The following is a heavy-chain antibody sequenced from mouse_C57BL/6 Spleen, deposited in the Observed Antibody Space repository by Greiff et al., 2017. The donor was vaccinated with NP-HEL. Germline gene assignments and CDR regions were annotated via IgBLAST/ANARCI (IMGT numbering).Heavy chain of an antibody. CDR3: ASLTGTNYYAMDY. CDR2: IDPANGNT. V-gene: IGHV14-3*01. D-gene: IGHD4-1*01. CDR1: GFHINTTS. J-gene: IGHJ4*01. Sequence: VPLQQSVAELVRPGASVPLSCTASGFHINTTSMPWVKQRPDQGLEWIGRIDPANGNTKYAPKFQGKATITADTSSNTAYLQLSSLTSEDTAIYYCASLTGTNYYAMDYWGQGTSVTVSS.